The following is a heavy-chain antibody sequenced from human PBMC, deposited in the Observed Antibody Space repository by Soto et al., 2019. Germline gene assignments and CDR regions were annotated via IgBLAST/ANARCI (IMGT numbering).Heavy chain of an antibody. Sequence: XGSLRLSCAASGFTFSNYGMHGVRQAPGKGLEWVAFISDGGSNKYYADSMKGRFTMSRDNSKSTLYLQMNSLRVEDTAVYYCTKRRNVLRFLEWSSGMEVWGQGTTVTVSS. CDR1: GFTFSNYG. CDR3: TKRRNVLRFLEWSSGMEV. D-gene: IGHD3-3*01. J-gene: IGHJ6*02. CDR2: ISDGGSNK. V-gene: IGHV3-30*18.